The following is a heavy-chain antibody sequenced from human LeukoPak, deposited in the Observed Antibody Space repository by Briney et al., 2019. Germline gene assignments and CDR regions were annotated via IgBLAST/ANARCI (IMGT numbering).Heavy chain of an antibody. V-gene: IGHV3-53*01. Sequence: GGSLRLSCAASGFTVSSNYMSWVRQAPGKGLEWVSVIYSGGSTYYADSVKGRFTISRDNSKNTLYLQMNSLRAEDTAVYYCARVCSGGSCYRSLDYWGQGTLVTVSS. D-gene: IGHD2-15*01. CDR3: ARVCSGGSCYRSLDY. CDR1: GFTVSSNY. CDR2: IYSGGST. J-gene: IGHJ4*02.